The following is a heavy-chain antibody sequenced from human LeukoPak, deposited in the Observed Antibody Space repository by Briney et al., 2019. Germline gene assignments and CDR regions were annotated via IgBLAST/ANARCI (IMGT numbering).Heavy chain of an antibody. V-gene: IGHV1-46*01. D-gene: IGHD3-3*01. CDR1: GYTFTRYY. CDR3: ARHREKRDYYDFWSGDNWFDP. Sequence: ASVKVSCKASGYTFTRYYMHWVRQAPGQGLEWMGIINPSGGSTSYAQKFQGRVTMTRDMSTSTVYMELSSLRSEDTAVYYCARHREKRDYYDFWSGDNWFDPWGQGTLVTVSS. CDR2: INPSGGST. J-gene: IGHJ5*02.